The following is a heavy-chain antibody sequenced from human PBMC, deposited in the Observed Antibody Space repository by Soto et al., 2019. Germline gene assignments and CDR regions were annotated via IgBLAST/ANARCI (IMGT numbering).Heavy chain of an antibody. V-gene: IGHV3-48*01. CDR2: ISSSSSTI. CDR3: ARDHSGYDFVY. CDR1: GFTFSSYS. D-gene: IGHD5-12*01. Sequence: GGSLRLSCAASGFTFSSYSMNWVRQAPGKGLEWVSYISSSSSTIYYADSVKGRFTISRDNAKNSLYLQMNSLRAEDTAVYYCARDHSGYDFVYWGQGTLVTVSS. J-gene: IGHJ4*02.